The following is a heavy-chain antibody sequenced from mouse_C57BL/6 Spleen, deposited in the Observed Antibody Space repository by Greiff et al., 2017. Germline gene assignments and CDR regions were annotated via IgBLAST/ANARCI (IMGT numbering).Heavy chain of an antibody. J-gene: IGHJ2*01. D-gene: IGHD1-1*01. CDR1: GFNIKNTY. CDR3: ARGTTVVATVDY. CDR2: IDPANGNT. Sequence: EVNLVESVAELVRPGASVKLSCTASGFNIKNTYMHWVKQRPEQGLEWIGRIDPANGNTKYAPKFQGKATITADTSSNTAYLQLSSLTSEDTAIYYCARGTTVVATVDYWGQGTTLTVSS. V-gene: IGHV14-3*01.